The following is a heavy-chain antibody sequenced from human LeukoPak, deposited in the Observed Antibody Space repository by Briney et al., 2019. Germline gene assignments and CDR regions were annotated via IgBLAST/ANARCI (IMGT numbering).Heavy chain of an antibody. V-gene: IGHV7-4-1*02. CDR1: GYTFTSYA. D-gene: IGHD3-16*02. CDR2: INTNTGNP. CDR3: ARDGGYDYVWGSYRHFDY. J-gene: IGHJ4*02. Sequence: ASVKVSCKASGYTFTSYAMNWVRQAPGQGLEWMGWINTNTGNPTYAQGFTGRFVFFLDTSVSTAYLQISSLKAEDTAVYYCARDGGYDYVWGSYRHFDYWGQGTLVTVSS.